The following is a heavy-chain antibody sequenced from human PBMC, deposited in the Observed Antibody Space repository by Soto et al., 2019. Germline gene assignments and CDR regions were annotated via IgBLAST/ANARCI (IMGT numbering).Heavy chain of an antibody. J-gene: IGHJ4*02. Sequence: QVQLQESGPGLVKPSQTLSLTCTVSGGSIRSGGYYWSWIRQHPGKGLEWIGYIYHSGSTYYNPSLKSRVTISVDTSKNQFSLKRSSVPAADTAVEYCARGVTMVRGVIHTPYFDYWGQGTLVTVSS. D-gene: IGHD3-10*01. CDR1: GGSIRSGGYY. CDR3: ARGVTMVRGVIHTPYFDY. V-gene: IGHV4-31*03. CDR2: IYHSGST.